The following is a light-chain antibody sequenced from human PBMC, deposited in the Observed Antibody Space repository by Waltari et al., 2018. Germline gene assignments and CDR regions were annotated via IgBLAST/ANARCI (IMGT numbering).Light chain of an antibody. CDR3: QQYNNYPFT. V-gene: IGKV1-5*03. J-gene: IGKJ3*01. CDR2: KAS. CDR1: QSISSW. Sequence: DIQMTQCPSTLSASVGDRVTITCRASQSISSWLAWYQQKPGKAPKLLIYKASSLESGVPSRFSGSGSGTEFTLTISSLQPDDFATYYCQQYNNYPFTFGPGTKVDIK.